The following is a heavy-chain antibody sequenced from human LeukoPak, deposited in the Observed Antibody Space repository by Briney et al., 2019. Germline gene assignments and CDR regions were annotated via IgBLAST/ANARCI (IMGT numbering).Heavy chain of an antibody. D-gene: IGHD1-26*01. V-gene: IGHV3-30-3*01. J-gene: IGHJ4*02. CDR2: MSYDGSNI. CDR3: ARDALGAIDY. CDR1: GFTFSNYG. Sequence: GGSLRLSCAASGFTFSNYGMHWVRQAPGKGLEWVALMSYDGSNIQYADSVKGRFTISRDNSKNTLYLQMNSLRGEDTAVYYCARDALGAIDYWGQGTLASVSS.